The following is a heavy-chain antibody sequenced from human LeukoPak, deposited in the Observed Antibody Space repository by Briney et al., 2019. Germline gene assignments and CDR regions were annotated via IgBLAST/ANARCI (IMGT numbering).Heavy chain of an antibody. CDR3: ARGGWSLDY. Sequence: SETLSLTCTVSGGSISSYYWSWIRQPPGEGLEWIGYIYFSGSTNYNPSLKSRVTISVDTSKNQFSLKLSSVTAADTAVYYCARGGWSLDYWGQGNLVTVSS. J-gene: IGHJ4*02. CDR1: GGSISSYY. V-gene: IGHV4-59*01. CDR2: IYFSGST. D-gene: IGHD2-15*01.